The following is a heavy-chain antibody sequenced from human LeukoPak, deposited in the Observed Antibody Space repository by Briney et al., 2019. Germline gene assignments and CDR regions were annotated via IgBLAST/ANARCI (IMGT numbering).Heavy chain of an antibody. CDR3: ARRTGTYWGNYMGV. CDR2: VYYSGST. V-gene: IGHV4-39*07. J-gene: IGHJ6*03. CDR1: GGSISSSSYY. Sequence: SETLSLTCTVSGGSISSSSYYWGWIRQPPGKGLEWIGSVYYSGSTYYNPSLESRVTVSTDTSKNQFSLKVSSVTAADTAVYYCARRTGTYWGNYMGVWGKGTTVTVSS. D-gene: IGHD1-1*01.